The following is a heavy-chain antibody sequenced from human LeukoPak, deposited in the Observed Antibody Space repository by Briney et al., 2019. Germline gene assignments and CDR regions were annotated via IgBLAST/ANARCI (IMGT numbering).Heavy chain of an antibody. J-gene: IGHJ5*02. CDR1: GFTFDDYA. D-gene: IGHD2-15*01. CDR2: ISWNSGSI. CDR3: ARKGSRLGYNWFDP. Sequence: GGSLRLSCAASGFTFDDYAMHWVRQAPGKGLEWVSGISWNSGSIGYADSVKGRFTISRDNAKNPLYLQMNSLRAEDTAVYYCARKGSRLGYNWFDPWGQGTLVTVSS. V-gene: IGHV3-9*01.